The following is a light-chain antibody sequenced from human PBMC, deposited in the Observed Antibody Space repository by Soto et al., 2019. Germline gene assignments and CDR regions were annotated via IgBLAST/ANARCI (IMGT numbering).Light chain of an antibody. CDR1: QSIDNNY. V-gene: IGKV3-20*01. J-gene: IGKJ1*01. Sequence: EIVLTQSPGTLSLSPGDTAALSCRASQSIDNNYLAWYQQKPGQAPRLVIYGASTRATDIPDRFSASGSGTDFTLTISRLEPEDFAVYYCQQYSRAPLTFGQGTKVDIK. CDR2: GAS. CDR3: QQYSRAPLT.